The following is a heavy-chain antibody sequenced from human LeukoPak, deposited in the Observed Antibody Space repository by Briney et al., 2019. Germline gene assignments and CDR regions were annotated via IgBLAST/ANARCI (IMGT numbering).Heavy chain of an antibody. J-gene: IGHJ4*02. CDR3: AKRRLDYFDY. CDR2: IYYSGST. Sequence: SETLSLTCTVSGGSISSYYWSWLRQPPGKGLEWIGYIYYSGSTNYNPSLKSRVTISVDTSRNQFSLKLSSVTAADTAVYYCAKRRLDYFDYWGQGTLVTVSS. D-gene: IGHD5-12*01. V-gene: IGHV4-59*08. CDR1: GGSISSYY.